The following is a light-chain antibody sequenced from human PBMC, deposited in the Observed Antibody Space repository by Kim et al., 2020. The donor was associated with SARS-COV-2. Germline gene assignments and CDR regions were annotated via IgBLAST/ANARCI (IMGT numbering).Light chain of an antibody. J-gene: IGLJ3*02. CDR1: NSDVGAYNY. Sequence: GQSFTIAFTGTNSDVGAYNYVSWYQQHPGKAPRLLIYTVSQRPSEVSNRFSGSKSGNTASLTISGLQAEDEADYYCTSYTSRSTWVFGGGTQLTVL. V-gene: IGLV2-14*04. CDR2: TVS. CDR3: TSYTSRSTWV.